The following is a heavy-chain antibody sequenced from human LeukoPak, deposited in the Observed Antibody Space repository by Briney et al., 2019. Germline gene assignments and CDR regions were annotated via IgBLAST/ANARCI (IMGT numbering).Heavy chain of an antibody. D-gene: IGHD2-15*01. J-gene: IGHJ2*01. V-gene: IGHV4-34*01. CDR1: GGSLSGYY. CDR3: ARYGGGSYWYFNL. CDR2: INHSGST. Sequence: SETLSLTCAVYGGSLSGYYWTWIRQPPGKGLEWIGEINHSGSTNYSPSLKSRVTISVDTSNNQFSLKLSSVTAADTAVYFCARYGGGSYWYFNLWGRGTLVTVSS.